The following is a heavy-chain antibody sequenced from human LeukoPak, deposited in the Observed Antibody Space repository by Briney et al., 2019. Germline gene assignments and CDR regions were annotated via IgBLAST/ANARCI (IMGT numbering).Heavy chain of an antibody. J-gene: IGHJ4*02. CDR1: GFTVSSNY. CDR3: ARGDGYNYAGFDY. Sequence: GGSLRLSCAASGFTVSSNYMSWVRQAPGKGLEWVSLLYSGGSTYSADSVKGRFTISRDHSKNTLYLQMNSLRVEDTAVYYCARGDGYNYAGFDYWGQGTLVTVSS. D-gene: IGHD5-24*01. V-gene: IGHV3-66*01. CDR2: LYSGGST.